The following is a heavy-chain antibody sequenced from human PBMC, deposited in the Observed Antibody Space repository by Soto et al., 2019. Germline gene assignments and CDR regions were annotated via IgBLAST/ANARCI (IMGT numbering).Heavy chain of an antibody. D-gene: IGHD3-22*01. J-gene: IGHJ5*02. CDR3: ARDSVYDSSGYYYNWFDP. Sequence: GGSLRPSCAASGFTFSSYWMSWVRQAPGKGLEWVANIKQDGSEKYYVDSVKGRFTISRDNAKNSLYLQMNSLRAEDTAVYYCARDSVYDSSGYYYNWFDPWGQVTLVTVSS. V-gene: IGHV3-7*01. CDR2: IKQDGSEK. CDR1: GFTFSSYW.